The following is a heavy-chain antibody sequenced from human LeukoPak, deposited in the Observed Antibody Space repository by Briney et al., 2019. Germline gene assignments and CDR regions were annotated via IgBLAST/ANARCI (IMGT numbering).Heavy chain of an antibody. D-gene: IGHD3-10*01. CDR1: GGSFSGYY. V-gene: IGHV4-34*01. Sequence: PSETLSLTCAVYGGSFSGYYWSWIRQPPGKGLEWIGEINHSGSTNYNPSLKSRVTISVDTSKNQFSLKLSSVTAADTAVYYCAREEDYYGSGIHFDYWGQGTLVTVSS. J-gene: IGHJ4*02. CDR3: AREEDYYGSGIHFDY. CDR2: INHSGST.